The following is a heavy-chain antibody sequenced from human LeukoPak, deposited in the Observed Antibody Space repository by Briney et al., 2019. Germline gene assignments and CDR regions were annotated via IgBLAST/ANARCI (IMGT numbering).Heavy chain of an antibody. Sequence: PGGSLRLSCAASVFTFSSYAMHWVRQAPGKGLEYVSAISSNGGSTYYADSVKGRFTISRDNSKNTLYLQMSSLRAEDTAVYYCVEGFCSSISCFGDYWGQGTLVTFSS. V-gene: IGHV3-64D*09. CDR1: VFTFSSYA. J-gene: IGHJ4*02. CDR3: VEGFCSSISCFGDY. D-gene: IGHD2-2*01. CDR2: ISSNGGST.